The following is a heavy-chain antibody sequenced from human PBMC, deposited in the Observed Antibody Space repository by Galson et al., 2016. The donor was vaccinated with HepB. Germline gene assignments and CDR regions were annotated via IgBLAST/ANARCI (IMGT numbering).Heavy chain of an antibody. Sequence: SLRLSCAASGFTFRSYGMRWVRQAPGKGLEWVAVIWYDGSNKYYGDSVKGRFPISRDNSKNTLYLQMNSLGPEDTAVYYFAAYDKGHFDYWGQGTVVTVSS. D-gene: IGHD3-9*01. CDR2: IWYDGSNK. CDR1: GFTFRSYG. V-gene: IGHV3-33*01. CDR3: AAYDKGHFDY. J-gene: IGHJ4*02.